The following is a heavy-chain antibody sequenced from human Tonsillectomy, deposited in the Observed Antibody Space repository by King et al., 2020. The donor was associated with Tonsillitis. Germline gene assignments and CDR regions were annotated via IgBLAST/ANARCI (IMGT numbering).Heavy chain of an antibody. J-gene: IGHJ4*02. CDR1: GFTFSSYG. CDR3: AKDRAVADDYFDY. Sequence: QVQLVESGGGVVQPGRSLRLSCAASGFTFSSYGMHWVRQAPGKGLEWVALISYDGSNKYYADSVKGRFTISRDNSKNTLYLLMNSLRAEDTAVFYCAKDRAVADDYFDYWGQGTLVTVSS. D-gene: IGHD6-19*01. V-gene: IGHV3-30*18. CDR2: ISYDGSNK.